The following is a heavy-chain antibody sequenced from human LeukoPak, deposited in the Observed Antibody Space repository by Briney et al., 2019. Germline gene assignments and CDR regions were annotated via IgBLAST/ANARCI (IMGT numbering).Heavy chain of an antibody. J-gene: IGHJ6*01. CDR1: GFTVSDYW. D-gene: IGHD6-13*01. V-gene: IGHV3-7*01. Sequence: PGGSLRLSCAASGFTVSDYWMSWVRQAPGKGLEWVANISKDGSEKNYVDSVKGRFTISRDNAKNSLYLEINSLRAEDTAVYYFARGRSYSSSWYSCFEGIHVWGRGTSVSVS. CDR3: ARGRSYSSSWYSCFEGIHV. CDR2: ISKDGSEK.